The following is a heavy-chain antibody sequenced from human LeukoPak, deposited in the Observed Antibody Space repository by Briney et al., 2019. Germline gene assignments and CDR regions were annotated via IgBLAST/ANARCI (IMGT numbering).Heavy chain of an antibody. Sequence: KPGGSLRLSCAASGFTFSSYRMNWVRQAPGKGLEWVSSISDSSSYIYHADSVKGRFTISRDNAKNSVYLQMNSLRAEDTATYYCTKGENGMDVWGQGTTVTVSS. CDR2: ISDSSSYI. V-gene: IGHV3-21*01. CDR1: GFTFSSYR. D-gene: IGHD1-26*01. J-gene: IGHJ6*02. CDR3: TKGENGMDV.